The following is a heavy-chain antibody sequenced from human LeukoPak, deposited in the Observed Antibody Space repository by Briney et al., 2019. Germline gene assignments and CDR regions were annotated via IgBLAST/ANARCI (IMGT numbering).Heavy chain of an antibody. CDR3: ARGRAYYDILTGPRAFDY. D-gene: IGHD3-9*01. J-gene: IGHJ4*02. CDR2: INHSGST. Sequence: SETLSLTCAVYGGSFSGYYWSWIRQPPGKGLEWIGEINHSGSTNYNPSLKSRVTISVDTSKNQFSLKLSSVTAADTAVYYCARGRAYYDILTGPRAFDYWGQGTLVTVSS. CDR1: GGSFSGYY. V-gene: IGHV4-34*01.